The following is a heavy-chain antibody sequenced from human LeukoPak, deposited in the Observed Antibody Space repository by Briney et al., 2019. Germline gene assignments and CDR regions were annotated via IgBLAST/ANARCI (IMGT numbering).Heavy chain of an antibody. CDR3: ARRITALAGTSTSYFDY. D-gene: IGHD6-19*01. CDR1: GGSISSSTHF. V-gene: IGHV4-39*01. Sequence: SETLSLTCTVSGGSISSSTHFWGWIRQPPGKGLEWIGSVYYSGSTYYNPSLKSRVTISVDTSNNQFSLKLSSVSAPDTAVYYCARRITALAGTSTSYFDYWGQGTLVTVSS. J-gene: IGHJ4*02. CDR2: VYYSGST.